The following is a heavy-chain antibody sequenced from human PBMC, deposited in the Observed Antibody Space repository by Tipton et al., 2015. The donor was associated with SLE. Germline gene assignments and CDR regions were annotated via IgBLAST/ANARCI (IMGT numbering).Heavy chain of an antibody. V-gene: IGHV3-49*04. J-gene: IGHJ2*01. CDR3: TRDGEGYYYDSSAYDL. D-gene: IGHD3-22*01. CDR2: IRSKAYGGTT. CDR1: GFTFGDYA. Sequence: SLRLSCTASGFTFGDYAMSWVRQAPGKGLEWVGFIRSKAYGGTTEYAATVKGRFTLSRDDSKSIAYLQMNSLKTEDTAVYYCTRDGEGYYYDSSAYDLWGRGTLLTVSS.